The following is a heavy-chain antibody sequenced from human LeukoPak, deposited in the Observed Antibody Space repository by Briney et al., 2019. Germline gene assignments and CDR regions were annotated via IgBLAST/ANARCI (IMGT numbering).Heavy chain of an antibody. CDR1: GFTFSSYG. CDR2: ISYDGSNK. V-gene: IGHV3-30*18. Sequence: GGSLRLSCAASGFTFSSYGMHWVRQAPGKGLEWVAVISYDGSNKYYADSVKGRFTISRDNSKNSLYLQMNSLRAEDTALYYCAKGKGLRLGGIDYWGQGTLVTVSS. CDR3: AKGKGLRLGGIDY. D-gene: IGHD3-16*01. J-gene: IGHJ4*02.